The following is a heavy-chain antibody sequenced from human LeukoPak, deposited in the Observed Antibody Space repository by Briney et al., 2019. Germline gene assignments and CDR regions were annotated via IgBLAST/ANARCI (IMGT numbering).Heavy chain of an antibody. Sequence: LGASVKVSCKASGYTFTSSGISWVRQAPGQGLEWMGWIDAYNGNTNYAQKLQGRVTMTTDTSTTTAYMELGSLRLDDTAVYYCARAGSYYYMDVWGKGTTVTVSS. J-gene: IGHJ6*03. CDR3: ARAGSYYYMDV. CDR1: GYTFTSSG. V-gene: IGHV1-18*01. CDR2: IDAYNGNT. D-gene: IGHD1-1*01.